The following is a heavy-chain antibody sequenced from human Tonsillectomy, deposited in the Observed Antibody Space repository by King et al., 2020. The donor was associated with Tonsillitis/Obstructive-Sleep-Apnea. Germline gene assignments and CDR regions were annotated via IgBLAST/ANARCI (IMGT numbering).Heavy chain of an antibody. CDR1: EFTFSSFA. CDR3: VKDKNRGYSGYVDY. J-gene: IGHJ4*02. V-gene: IGHV3-64D*06. CDR2: ISSNGGST. Sequence: QLVQSGGGLVQPGGSLRLSCSASEFTFSSFAMHWVRQAPGKGLEYVSAISSNGGSTNYAESVKGRFTISRDNSKNTLYLQMSSLRAEDTAVYYCVKDKNRGYSGYVDYWGQGTLVTVSS. D-gene: IGHD5-12*01.